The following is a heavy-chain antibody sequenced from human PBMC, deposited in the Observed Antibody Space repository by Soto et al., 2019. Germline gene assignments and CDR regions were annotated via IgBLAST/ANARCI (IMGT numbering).Heavy chain of an antibody. V-gene: IGHV1-2*02. CDR2: INPNSGGT. Sequence: ASVKVSCKASGFTFSAYYIYWVRQAPGQGLEWIGWINPNSGGTNNAQKFQGRVTITRDTSASTAYMELSSLRSEDTAVYYCARDQNYYDSSTLDYWGQGTLVTAPQ. CDR1: GFTFSAYY. CDR3: ARDQNYYDSSTLDY. J-gene: IGHJ4*02. D-gene: IGHD3-22*01.